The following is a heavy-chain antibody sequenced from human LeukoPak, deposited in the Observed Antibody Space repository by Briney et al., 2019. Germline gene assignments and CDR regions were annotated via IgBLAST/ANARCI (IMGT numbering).Heavy chain of an antibody. CDR1: GGSFSGYY. J-gene: IGHJ4*02. CDR2: INHSGST. V-gene: IGHV4-34*01. Sequence: SETLSLTCAVYGGSFSGYYWSWIRQPPGKGLEWIGEINHSGSTNYNPSLKSRVTISVDTSKNQFSLKLSSVTAADTAVYYCARAQLERRGGFDYWGQGTLVTVSS. CDR3: ARAQLERRGGFDY. D-gene: IGHD1-1*01.